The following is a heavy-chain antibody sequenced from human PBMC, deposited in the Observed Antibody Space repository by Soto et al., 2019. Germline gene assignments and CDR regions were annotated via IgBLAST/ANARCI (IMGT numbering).Heavy chain of an antibody. V-gene: IGHV1-2*02. CDR2: INPNSGGT. J-gene: IGHJ3*02. CDR1: GYTFTGYY. D-gene: IGHD6-13*01. Sequence: GASVKVSCKASGYTFTGYYMHWVRQAPGQGLEWMGWINPNSGGTNYAQKFQGRVTMTRDTSISTAYMELSRLRSDDTAVYYCARDRSSSWLAFDIWGQGTMVTVSS. CDR3: ARDRSSSWLAFDI.